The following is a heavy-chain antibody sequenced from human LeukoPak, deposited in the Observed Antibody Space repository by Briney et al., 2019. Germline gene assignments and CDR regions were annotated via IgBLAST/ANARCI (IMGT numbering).Heavy chain of an antibody. V-gene: IGHV3-30*18. CDR3: AKEGDMVATSRPASGNFDY. J-gene: IGHJ4*02. Sequence: PGGSLRLSCAASGFTFSSYGMHWVRQAPGKGLEWVAVISYDGSNKYYADSVKGRFTISRDNSKNMLYLQMNSLRAEDTAVYYCAKEGDMVATSRPASGNFDYWGQGTLVTVSS. CDR2: ISYDGSNK. D-gene: IGHD5-12*01. CDR1: GFTFSSYG.